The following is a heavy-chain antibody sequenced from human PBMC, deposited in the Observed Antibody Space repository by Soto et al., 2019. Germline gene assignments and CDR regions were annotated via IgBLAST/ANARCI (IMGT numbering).Heavy chain of an antibody. CDR3: ARDAPSSGDPREPLYGY. V-gene: IGHV1-2*02. J-gene: IGHJ4*02. CDR1: GYTFTGHY. Sequence: ASVKVSCKASGYTFTGHYIHWVRQAPEQGPEWMGEIGPESGATRYAQRFQGRVTMTRDMSITTVYMELNNLSPDDTAVYYCARDAPSSGDPREPLYGYWGQGTLVTVSS. D-gene: IGHD2-2*01. CDR2: IGPESGAT.